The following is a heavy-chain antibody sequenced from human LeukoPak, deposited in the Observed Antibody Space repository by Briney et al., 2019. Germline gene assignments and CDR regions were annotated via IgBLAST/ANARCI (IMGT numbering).Heavy chain of an antibody. V-gene: IGHV4-30-4*01. CDR1: GGSISSGDYY. Sequence: PSETLSLTCTVSGGSISSGDYYWSWIRQPPGKGLEWIGYIYYSGSTYYNPSLKSRVTISVDTSKNQFSLKLSSVTAADTAVYYCAREAGGDYVDYWGQRTLVTVSS. CDR3: AREAGGDYVDY. D-gene: IGHD3-16*01. CDR2: IYYSGST. J-gene: IGHJ4*02.